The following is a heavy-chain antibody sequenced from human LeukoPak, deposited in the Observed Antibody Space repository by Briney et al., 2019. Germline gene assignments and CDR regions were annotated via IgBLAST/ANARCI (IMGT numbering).Heavy chain of an antibody. J-gene: IGHJ6*03. V-gene: IGHV3-7*01. Sequence: GGSLRLSCAASGFTFSSYWMSWVRQAPGKGLEWVANIKQDGSEKYYVDSVKGRFTISRDNAKNSLYLQMNSLRAEDTAVYYCARDSSGYYSYYYYMDVWGKGTTVTISS. CDR2: IKQDGSEK. D-gene: IGHD3-22*01. CDR3: ARDSSGYYSYYYYMDV. CDR1: GFTFSSYW.